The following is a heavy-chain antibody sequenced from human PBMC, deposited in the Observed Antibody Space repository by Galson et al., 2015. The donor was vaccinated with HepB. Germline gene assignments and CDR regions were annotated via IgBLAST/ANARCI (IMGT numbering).Heavy chain of an antibody. CDR3: ARDGRAKSQQLDYYYYMDV. Sequence: SVKVSCKASGGTFSSYAISWVRQAPGQGLEWMGGIIPIFGTANYAQKFQGRVTITADESMSTAYMELSSLRSEDTAVYYCARDGRAKSQQLDYYYYMDVWGKGTTVTVSS. V-gene: IGHV1-69*13. CDR2: IIPIFGTA. J-gene: IGHJ6*03. D-gene: IGHD6-13*01. CDR1: GGTFSSYA.